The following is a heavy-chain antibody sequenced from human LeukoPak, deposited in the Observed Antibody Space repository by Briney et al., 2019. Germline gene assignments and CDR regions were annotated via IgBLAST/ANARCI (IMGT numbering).Heavy chain of an antibody. CDR2: IYYSGST. D-gene: IGHD6-19*01. Sequence: ASESLSLTCTVSGGSISSSSYYWGWIRQPPGKGLEWIGSIYYSGSTYYNPSLKSRVTISVDTSKKQFSLKLSSVTAADTAVYYCARIAVAGFDYWGQGTLVTVSS. V-gene: IGHV4-39*07. CDR3: ARIAVAGFDY. J-gene: IGHJ4*02. CDR1: GGSISSSSYY.